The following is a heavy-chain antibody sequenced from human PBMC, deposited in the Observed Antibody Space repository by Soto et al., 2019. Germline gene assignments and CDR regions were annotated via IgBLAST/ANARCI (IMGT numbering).Heavy chain of an antibody. CDR2: INGDGTKI. J-gene: IGHJ4*02. Sequence: GESLKISCAASGFTFSSYWMHWVRQVPGKGLMWVSHINGDGTKISYADSVKGRFTISRDNANSTLYLEMTSLTVDDTAVYFCARDSIVYSYGYGAWGQGTRVTVSS. D-gene: IGHD5-18*01. V-gene: IGHV3-74*01. CDR1: GFTFSSYW. CDR3: ARDSIVYSYGYGA.